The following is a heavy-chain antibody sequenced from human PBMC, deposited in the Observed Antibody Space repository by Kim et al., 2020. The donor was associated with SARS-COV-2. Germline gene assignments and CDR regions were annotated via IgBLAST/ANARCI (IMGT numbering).Heavy chain of an antibody. V-gene: IGHV4-59*01. J-gene: IGHJ6*02. CDR3: ARVGSTVTLYGMDV. D-gene: IGHD4-17*01. Sequence: SETLSLTCTVSGGSISSYYWSWIRRPPGKGLEWIGYIYYSGSTNYNPSLKSRVTISVDTSKNQFSLKLSSVTAADTAVYYCARVGSTVTLYGMDVWGQGTTVTVSS. CDR1: GGSISSYY. CDR2: IYYSGST.